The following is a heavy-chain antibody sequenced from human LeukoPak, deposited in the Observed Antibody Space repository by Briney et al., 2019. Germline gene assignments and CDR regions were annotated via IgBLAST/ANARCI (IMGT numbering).Heavy chain of an antibody. CDR2: ISAYNGNA. CDR3: ARDYGKTWNDDNWFDP. D-gene: IGHD1-1*01. J-gene: IGHJ5*02. V-gene: IGHV1-18*01. Sequence: ASVKVSCKASGYTFTSYGISWVRQAPGQGLEWRGWISAYNGNASFAQKLQGRLTMTTDSSTSTAYMELRSLRSDGTAVYYCARDYGKTWNDDNWFDPWGQGTLVTVSS. CDR1: GYTFTSYG.